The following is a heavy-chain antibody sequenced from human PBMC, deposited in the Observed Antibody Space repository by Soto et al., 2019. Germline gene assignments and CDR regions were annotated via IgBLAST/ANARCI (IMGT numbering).Heavy chain of an antibody. D-gene: IGHD1-26*01. CDR1: GFTFSSYG. CDR2: ISYDGSNK. V-gene: IGHV3-30*18. J-gene: IGHJ6*02. CDR3: AKDFLGEWELPHGMDV. Sequence: QVQLVESGGGVVQPGRSLRLSCAASGFTFSSYGMHWVRQAPGKGLEGVAVISYDGSNKYYADSVKGRFTISRDNSKNTLYLQMNSLRAEDTAVYYCAKDFLGEWELPHGMDVWGQGTTVTVSS.